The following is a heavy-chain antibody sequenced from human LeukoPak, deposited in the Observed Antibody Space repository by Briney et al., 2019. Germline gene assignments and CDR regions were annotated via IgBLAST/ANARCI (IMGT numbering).Heavy chain of an antibody. CDR1: GYTFTGYY. J-gene: IGHJ4*02. D-gene: IGHD3-22*01. Sequence: GASVKVSRKASGYTFTGYYMHWVRRAPGQGLEWMGWINPDSGGTNYAQKFQGRVTMTRDTSISTAYMELSRLRSDDTAVYYCARGGYYDSSGYYYPFDYWGQGTLVTVSS. CDR2: INPDSGGT. CDR3: ARGGYYDSSGYYYPFDY. V-gene: IGHV1-2*02.